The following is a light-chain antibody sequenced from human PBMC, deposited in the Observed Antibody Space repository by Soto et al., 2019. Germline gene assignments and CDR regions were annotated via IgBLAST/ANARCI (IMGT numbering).Light chain of an antibody. CDR1: QSISSN. CDR3: QQYINWPYT. V-gene: IGKV3-15*01. CDR2: DAS. Sequence: EIVMTQSPATLSVSPGERATLSCRASQSISSNLAWYQQKPGQAPRLLMYDASVRATGIPASFSGSGSGTEFSLTISSLQSEGSAVYYCQQYINWPYTFGKGNKLAIK. J-gene: IGKJ2*01.